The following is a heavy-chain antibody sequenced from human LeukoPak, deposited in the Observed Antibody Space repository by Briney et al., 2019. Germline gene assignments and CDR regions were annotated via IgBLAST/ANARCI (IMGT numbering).Heavy chain of an antibody. CDR2: IYYSGST. J-gene: IGHJ6*02. Sequence: PSETLSLTCAVYGGSFSGYYWSWIRQPPGKGLEWIGSIYYSGSTYYNPSLKSRVTISVDTSKNQFSLRLSSVTAADTAVYYCARQRGVTHYYYYGMDVWGQGTTVTVSS. V-gene: IGHV4-34*01. CDR3: ARQRGVTHYYYYGMDV. CDR1: GGSFSGYY. D-gene: IGHD4-23*01.